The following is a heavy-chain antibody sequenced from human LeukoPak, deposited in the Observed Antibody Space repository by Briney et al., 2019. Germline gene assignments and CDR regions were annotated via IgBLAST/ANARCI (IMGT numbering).Heavy chain of an antibody. CDR2: IYHSGST. CDR1: GGSISSNNW. CDR3: ARAGTMVRGVINL. D-gene: IGHD3-10*01. V-gene: IGHV4-4*02. J-gene: IGHJ5*02. Sequence: SGTLSLTCAVSGGSISSNNWWSWVRQPPGRGLEWFGEIYHSGSTNYNPSLKSRVTISVDKSKNQFSLKLSSVTAADTAVYYCARAGTMVRGVINLWGQGTLVTVPS.